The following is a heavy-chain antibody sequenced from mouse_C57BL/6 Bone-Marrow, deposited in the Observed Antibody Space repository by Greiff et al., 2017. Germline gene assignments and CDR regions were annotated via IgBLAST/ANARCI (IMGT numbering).Heavy chain of an antibody. CDR3: ARIYYGVLNYFDY. Sequence: QVQLQQSGAELARPGASVKLSCKASGYTFTSYGISWVKQRTGQGLEWIGEIYPRSGNTYYNEKFKGKATLTADKSSSTAYMELRSLTSEDAAVYFCARIYYGVLNYFDYWGQGTTLTVSS. D-gene: IGHD2-1*01. V-gene: IGHV1-81*01. CDR2: IYPRSGNT. J-gene: IGHJ2*01. CDR1: GYTFTSYG.